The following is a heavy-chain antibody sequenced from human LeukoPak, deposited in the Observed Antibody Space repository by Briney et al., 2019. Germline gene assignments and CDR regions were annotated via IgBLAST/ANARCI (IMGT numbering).Heavy chain of an antibody. D-gene: IGHD3-22*01. CDR2: ISGCGANT. Sequence: GGSLRLSCAASGFTFSSHAMSWVRQAPGKGLAWVSAISGCGANTYYADSVKGRFTISRDNSKNTLYLQMNSLRADDTAIYYCVKDMEYYYDSSDYSTYYSYYMDVWGKGTTVTVSS. V-gene: IGHV3-23*01. J-gene: IGHJ6*03. CDR3: VKDMEYYYDSSDYSTYYSYYMDV. CDR1: GFTFSSHA.